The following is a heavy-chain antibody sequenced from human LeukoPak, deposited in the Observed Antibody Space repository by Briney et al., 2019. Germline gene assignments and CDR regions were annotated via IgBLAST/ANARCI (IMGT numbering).Heavy chain of an antibody. V-gene: IGHV1-2*02. J-gene: IGHJ5*02. CDR3: ARDRSDYDPGINWFDP. CDR2: INPNSGGT. D-gene: IGHD5-12*01. CDR1: GYTFTGYY. Sequence: ASVKVSCKASGYTFTGYYMHWVRQAPGQGLEWMGWINPNSGGTNYAQKFQGRVTMTRDTSISTAYMELSRLRSDDTAVYYCARDRSDYDPGINWFDPWGQGTLVTVSS.